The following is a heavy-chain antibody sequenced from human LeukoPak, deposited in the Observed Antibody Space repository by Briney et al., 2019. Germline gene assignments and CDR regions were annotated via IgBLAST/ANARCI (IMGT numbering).Heavy chain of an antibody. CDR3: AKDVAAAPFGVVISISGY. J-gene: IGHJ4*02. D-gene: IGHD3-3*01. CDR1: GFTFSSYA. V-gene: IGHV3-23*01. CDR2: ISGSGGST. Sequence: GGSLRLSCAASGFTFSSYAMSWVRQAPGKGLEWVSAISGSGGSTYYADSVKGRFTISRDNSKNTLYPQMNSLRAEDTAVYYCAKDVAAAPFGVVISISGYWGQGTLVTVSS.